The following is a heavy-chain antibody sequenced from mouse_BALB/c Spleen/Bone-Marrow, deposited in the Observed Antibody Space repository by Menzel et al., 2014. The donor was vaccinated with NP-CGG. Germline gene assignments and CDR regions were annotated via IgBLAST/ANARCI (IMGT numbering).Heavy chain of an antibody. CDR2: IRNKANGYTT. J-gene: IGHJ1*01. V-gene: IGHV7-3*02. CDR3: ARDTVITTHWYFDV. D-gene: IGHD2-4*01. Sequence: EVQGVESGGGLGQPGGSLRLSCATSGFTFTDYYMSWVRQPPGKALEWLGFIRNKANGYTTEYSASVKGRFTISRDNSQSILYLQMNTLRAEDSATNYCARDTVITTHWYFDVWGAGTTVTVSS. CDR1: GFTFTDYY.